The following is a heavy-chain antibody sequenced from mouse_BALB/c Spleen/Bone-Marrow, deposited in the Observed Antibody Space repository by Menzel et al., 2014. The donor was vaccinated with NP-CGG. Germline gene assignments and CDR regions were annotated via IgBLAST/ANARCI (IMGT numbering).Heavy chain of an antibody. CDR2: IYPGSGST. D-gene: IGHD2-4*01. Sequence: LQQSGSELVRPGASVKLSCKASGYTFTSYWMHWVKQRPGQGLEWIGNIYPGSGSTNYDEKFKYKATLTVDTSSSAAYMRLRSLTSEDSAVYYCTRGDYPYFPMDYWGQGTSVTVSS. CDR1: GYTFTSYW. CDR3: TRGDYPYFPMDY. J-gene: IGHJ4*01. V-gene: IGHV1S22*01.